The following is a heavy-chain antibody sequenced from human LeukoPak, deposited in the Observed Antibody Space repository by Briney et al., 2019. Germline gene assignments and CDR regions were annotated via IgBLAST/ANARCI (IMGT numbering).Heavy chain of an antibody. CDR1: GFTFDDYG. CDR3: AKDAYSGGWYWFDP. Sequence: PGGSLRLSCAASGFTFDDYGMHWVRHTPGKGLEWVSGISWNSGTINYADSVKGRFTISRDNAKNSLYLQMNSLRVEDTAVYYCAKDAYSGGWYWFDPWGQGTLVTVSS. D-gene: IGHD6-19*01. J-gene: IGHJ5*02. V-gene: IGHV3-9*01. CDR2: ISWNSGTI.